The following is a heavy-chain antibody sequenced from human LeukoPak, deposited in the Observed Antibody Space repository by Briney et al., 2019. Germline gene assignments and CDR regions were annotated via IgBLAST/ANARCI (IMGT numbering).Heavy chain of an antibody. Sequence: PSETLSLTCTVSGGSISSSSYYWGWIRQPPGKGLEWIGYIYYSGSTNYNPSLKSRVTISVDTSKNQFSLKLSSVTAADTAVYYCARGVVVPAAIRYWQYFGRYYYYGMDVWGQGTTVTVSS. CDR2: IYYSGST. J-gene: IGHJ6*02. CDR3: ARGVVVPAAIRYWQYFGRYYYYGMDV. V-gene: IGHV4-61*05. CDR1: GGSISSSSYY. D-gene: IGHD2-2*02.